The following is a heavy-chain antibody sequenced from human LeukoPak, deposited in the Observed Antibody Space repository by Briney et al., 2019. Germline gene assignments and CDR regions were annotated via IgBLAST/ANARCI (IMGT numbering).Heavy chain of an antibody. CDR1: GLTFSSYA. CDR3: AGKSPGWSMAFDH. CDR2: ISDSGSST. J-gene: IGHJ4*02. Sequence: GGSLRLSCAASGLTFSSYAMSWVRQAPGKGLEWVSAISDSGSSTYYADSVKGRFTISRDNSKNMLYLQMNSLRTEDTAVYYCAGKSPGWSMAFDHWGQGTLVTVSS. V-gene: IGHV3-23*01. D-gene: IGHD2-8*01.